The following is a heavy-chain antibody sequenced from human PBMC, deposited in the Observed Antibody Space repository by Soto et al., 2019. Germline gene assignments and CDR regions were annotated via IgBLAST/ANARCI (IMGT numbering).Heavy chain of an antibody. Sequence: ASVKVSCKASGYTFTSYGISWVRQAPGQGLEWMGIINPSGGSTSYARKFQGRVTMTRDTSTSTVYMELSSLRSEDTAVYYCAREGGSYGSFDYWGQGTLVTVSS. J-gene: IGHJ4*02. CDR2: INPSGGST. D-gene: IGHD1-26*01. V-gene: IGHV1-46*01. CDR3: AREGGSYGSFDY. CDR1: GYTFTSYG.